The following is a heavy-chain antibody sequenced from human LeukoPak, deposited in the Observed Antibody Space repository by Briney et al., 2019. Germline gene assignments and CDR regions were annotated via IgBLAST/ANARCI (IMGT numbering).Heavy chain of an antibody. Sequence: PVASVKVSCKASGYTFTNHSINWVRQAPGQGLEYMGWINTNTGNPTYAQAFTGRIVFSLDTSVSTAFLQITSLKAEDTAVYFCARRSMVQHLDVWGKGTTVIVSS. V-gene: IGHV7-4-1*02. J-gene: IGHJ6*04. CDR1: GYTFTNHS. CDR2: INTNTGNP. CDR3: ARRSMVQHLDV. D-gene: IGHD3-10*01.